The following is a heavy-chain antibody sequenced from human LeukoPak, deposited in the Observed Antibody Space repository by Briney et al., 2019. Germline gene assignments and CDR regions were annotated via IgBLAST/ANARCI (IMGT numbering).Heavy chain of an antibody. CDR1: GGSLSGYY. V-gene: IGHV4-34*01. J-gene: IGHJ4*02. D-gene: IGHD6-19*01. CDR2: INHSGST. CDR3: AKWGSIAVAGSDY. Sequence: SETLSLTCAVYGGSLSGYYWSWIRQPPGKGLEWIGEINHSGSTNYNPSLKSRVTISVDTSKNQFSLKLSSVTAADTAVYYCAKWGSIAVAGSDYWGQGTLVTVSS.